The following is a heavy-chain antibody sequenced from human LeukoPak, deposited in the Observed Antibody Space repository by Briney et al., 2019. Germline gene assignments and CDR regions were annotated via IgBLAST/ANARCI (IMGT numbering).Heavy chain of an antibody. Sequence: SETLSLTCTVSGGSISSSSYYWGWIRQPPGKGLEWIGSIYYSGSTYYNPSLKSRVTISVDTSKNQFSLKRSSVTAADTAVYYCARVGGFGELLSRYYFDYWGQGTLVTVSS. J-gene: IGHJ4*02. CDR2: IYYSGST. CDR3: ARVGGFGELLSRYYFDY. V-gene: IGHV4-39*01. D-gene: IGHD3-10*01. CDR1: GGSISSSSYY.